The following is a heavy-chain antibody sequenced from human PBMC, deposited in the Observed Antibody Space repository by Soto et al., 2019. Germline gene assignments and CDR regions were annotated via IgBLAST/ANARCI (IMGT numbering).Heavy chain of an antibody. CDR1: GYTFTIYW. J-gene: IGHJ4*02. V-gene: IGHV5-51*01. D-gene: IGHD4-17*01. Sequence: GESLKISCQVSGYTFTIYWIGWVRQMPGKGLEWMGIIYPSASDTRYSPSFQGQVTISADQSINTAYLQWDSLKASDTAIYYCARPANTVADHFDLWGQGTPVTVSS. CDR2: IYPSASDT. CDR3: ARPANTVADHFDL.